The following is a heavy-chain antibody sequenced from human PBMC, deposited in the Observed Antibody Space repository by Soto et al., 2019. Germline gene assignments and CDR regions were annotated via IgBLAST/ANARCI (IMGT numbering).Heavy chain of an antibody. J-gene: IGHJ6*02. CDR2: LGFDGGGR. V-gene: IGHV3-33*01. D-gene: IGHD2-2*01. Sequence: SCAASGFDFSSYGMHWVRQTPGKGLEWVAVLGFDGGGRYYADSVKGRFTISRDNSKKMLYLQMDSLRAEDTALYYCARSNRYCSSTSCYRYYYYGMDVWGQGTTVTVSS. CDR3: ARSNRYCSSTSCYRYYYYGMDV. CDR1: GFDFSSYG.